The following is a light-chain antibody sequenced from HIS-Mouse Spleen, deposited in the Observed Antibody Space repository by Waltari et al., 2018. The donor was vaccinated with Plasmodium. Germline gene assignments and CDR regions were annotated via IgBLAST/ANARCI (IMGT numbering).Light chain of an antibody. V-gene: IGLV3-1*01. CDR1: KLGDKY. CDR3: QAWDSSTVV. J-gene: IGLJ2*01. CDR2: QDS. Sequence: SYELTPPPSVSVSPGQTASITCSGDKLGDKYACWYQQKPGQSPVRVIYQDSKRPAGSPERFSGSNTGNTATLTISGTQAMDEADYYCQAWDSSTVVFGGGTKLTVL.